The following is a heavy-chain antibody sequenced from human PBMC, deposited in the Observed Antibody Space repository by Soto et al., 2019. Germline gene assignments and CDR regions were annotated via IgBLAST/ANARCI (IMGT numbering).Heavy chain of an antibody. CDR1: NGSISTNGHY. D-gene: IGHD6-19*01. CDR2: IYYTGNS. V-gene: IGHV4-31*03. CDR3: AREQWGFDS. J-gene: IGHJ4*02. Sequence: QVQLQESGPELVKSSQTLSLTCTVSNGSISTNGHYWTWIRQRPGKGLEWIAYIYYTGNSYYNPSLTSRXTXSIDTSKNQFSLTLRSVTAADTAVYYCAREQWGFDSWGQGTLVTVSS.